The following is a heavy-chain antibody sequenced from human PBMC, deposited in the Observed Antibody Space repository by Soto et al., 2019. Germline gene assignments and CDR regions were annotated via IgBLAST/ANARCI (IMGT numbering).Heavy chain of an antibody. J-gene: IGHJ5*02. Sequence: QVQLVQSGAEVKKPGASVKVSCKAPRYIFTAYFMHWVRQAPGQGLEWMGWINPNNGATHYGLSFQGRVTMTRDTSISPASMELSSLRSDDTAVYYCASHAPGARFDPWGQGTLVIVSS. CDR1: RYIFTAYF. V-gene: IGHV1-2*02. CDR3: ASHAPGARFDP. CDR2: INPNNGAT.